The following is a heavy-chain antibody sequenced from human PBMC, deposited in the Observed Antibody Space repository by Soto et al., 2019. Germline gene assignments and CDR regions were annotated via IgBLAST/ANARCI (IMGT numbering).Heavy chain of an antibody. D-gene: IGHD2-2*01. J-gene: IGHJ6*02. CDR1: GGTFSSYA. CDR2: IIPIFGTA. Sequence: SVKVSCKASGGTFSSYAISWVRQAPGQGLEWMGGIIPIFGTANYAQKFQGRVTITADESTSTAYMELSSLRSEDTAVYYCAREVVPAAPTYYYGMDVWGQGTTVTVSS. V-gene: IGHV1-69*13. CDR3: AREVVPAAPTYYYGMDV.